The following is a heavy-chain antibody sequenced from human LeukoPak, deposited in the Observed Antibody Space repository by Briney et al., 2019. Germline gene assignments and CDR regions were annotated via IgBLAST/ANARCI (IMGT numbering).Heavy chain of an antibody. CDR1: GFTFKSYG. J-gene: IGHJ4*02. Sequence: GGSLRLSCAASGFTFKSYGMNWVRQAPGKGLEWVSYISSTSGTTYHADSVKGRFTISRDNAKNSLYLQMNSLRAEDTAVYYCARTIYYYESRSYYSDYWGQGTLVTVSS. CDR2: ISSTSGTT. CDR3: ARTIYYYESRSYYSDY. V-gene: IGHV3-48*04. D-gene: IGHD3-10*01.